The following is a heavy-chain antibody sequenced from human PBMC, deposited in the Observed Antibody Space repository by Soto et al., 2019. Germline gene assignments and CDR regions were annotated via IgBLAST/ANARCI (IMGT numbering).Heavy chain of an antibody. D-gene: IGHD3-10*01. Sequence: GGSLRLSCAASGFTFSSYGRHWVRQAPGKGLVWVSRINSDGSSTSYADSVKGRFTISRDNAKNTLYLQMNSLRAEDTAVYYCARSTGLYGLNWFDPWGQGTLVTVSS. V-gene: IGHV3-74*01. J-gene: IGHJ5*02. CDR1: GFTFSSYG. CDR3: ARSTGLYGLNWFDP. CDR2: INSDGSST.